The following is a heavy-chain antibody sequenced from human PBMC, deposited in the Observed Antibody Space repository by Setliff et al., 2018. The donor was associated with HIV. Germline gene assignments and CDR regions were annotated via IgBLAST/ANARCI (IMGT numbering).Heavy chain of an antibody. D-gene: IGHD6-13*01. V-gene: IGHV4-59*01. J-gene: IGHJ4*02. CDR3: ARRSGAAAFYYFDY. Sequence: PSETLSLTCTVSGGSIGSYCWSWIRQPPGKGLEWIGTICYSATTNYNPSLKNRVAISVDTSKNQFSLKLTSVTPADTAAYYCARRSGAAAFYYFDYWGQGTLVTVSS. CDR1: GGSIGSYC. CDR2: ICYSATT.